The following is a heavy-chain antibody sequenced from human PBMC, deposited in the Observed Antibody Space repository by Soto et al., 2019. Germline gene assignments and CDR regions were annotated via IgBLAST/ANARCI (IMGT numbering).Heavy chain of an antibody. V-gene: IGHV1-3*01. Sequence: ASVKVSCKASGYTFTSYAMHWVRQAPGQRLEWMGWINAGNGNTKYSQKFQGRVTITRDTSASTAYMELSSLRSEDTAVYYCARDARPNIVVVPAAMVPYWFDPWGQGTLVTVSS. CDR3: ARDARPNIVVVPAAMVPYWFDP. CDR1: GYTFTSYA. J-gene: IGHJ5*02. D-gene: IGHD2-2*01. CDR2: INAGNGNT.